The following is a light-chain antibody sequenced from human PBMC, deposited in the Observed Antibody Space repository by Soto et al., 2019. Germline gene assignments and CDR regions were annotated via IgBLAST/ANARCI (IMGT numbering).Light chain of an antibody. CDR1: QDISTY. V-gene: IGKV1-9*01. Sequence: DIQLTQSPSFLSASVGDRITITCRASQDISTYLAWYQQRPGKAPKLLIYTASTLQSGVPSRFGGSGSGTEFTLTISSLQPEDFATYYCQQVDTFPVTFGGGTKVEIK. CDR2: TAS. CDR3: QQVDTFPVT. J-gene: IGKJ4*01.